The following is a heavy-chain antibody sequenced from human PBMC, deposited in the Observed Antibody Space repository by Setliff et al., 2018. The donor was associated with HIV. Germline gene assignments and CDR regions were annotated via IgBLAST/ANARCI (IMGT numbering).Heavy chain of an antibody. CDR1: GFTFSNFA. D-gene: IGHD6-6*01. V-gene: IGHV3-7*03. CDR3: ARDPRTDSSYAWFDS. Sequence: PGGSLRLSCVASGFTFSNFAMHWVRQAPGKGLEWVATIDQDESEIYYVDSMKGRLTISRDNAKNSLYLQMTSLRAEDTALYFCARDPRTDSSYAWFDSWGQGTLVTVSS. J-gene: IGHJ5*01. CDR2: IDQDESEI.